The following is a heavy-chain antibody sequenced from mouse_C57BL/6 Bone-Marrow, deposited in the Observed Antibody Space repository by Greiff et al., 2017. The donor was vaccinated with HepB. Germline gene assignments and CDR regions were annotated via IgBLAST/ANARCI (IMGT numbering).Heavy chain of an antibody. D-gene: IGHD1-1*01. CDR2: ISSGGDYI. CDR1: GFTFSSYA. J-gene: IGHJ4*01. Sequence: EVMLVESGEGLVKPGGSLKLSCAASGFTFSSYAMSWVRQTPEKRLEWVAYISSGGDYIYYADTVKGRFTISRDNARNTLYLQMSSLKSEDTAMYYCTRATTVVAPYAMDYWGQGTSVTVSS. CDR3: TRATTVVAPYAMDY. V-gene: IGHV5-9-1*02.